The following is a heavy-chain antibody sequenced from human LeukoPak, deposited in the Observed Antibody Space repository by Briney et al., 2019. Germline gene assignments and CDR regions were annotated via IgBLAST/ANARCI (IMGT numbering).Heavy chain of an antibody. Sequence: GGSLRLSCAASGFTFSSSAMSWVRQAPGKGLEWVSAISNNGGYTYYADSVQGRFTISRDNSKSTLCLQMNSLRAEDTAVYYCAKEVRRAGDYVWGSYRYTPDYWGQGTLVTVSS. CDR1: GFTFSSSA. CDR3: AKEVRRAGDYVWGSYRYTPDY. D-gene: IGHD3-16*02. CDR2: ISNNGGYT. V-gene: IGHV3-23*01. J-gene: IGHJ4*02.